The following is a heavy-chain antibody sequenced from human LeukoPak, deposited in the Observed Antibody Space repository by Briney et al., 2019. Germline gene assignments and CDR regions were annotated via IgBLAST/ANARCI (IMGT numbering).Heavy chain of an antibody. D-gene: IGHD3-22*01. Sequence: ASVTVSCKASGYTFTSYYMHWVRQAPGQGLEWMGIINPSGGSTSYAQKFQGRVTMTRDTSTSTVYMELSSLRSEDTAVYYCARGIYVGRQYSSGYYSQYFDYWGQGTLVTVSS. J-gene: IGHJ4*02. CDR2: INPSGGST. CDR1: GYTFTSYY. V-gene: IGHV1-46*01. CDR3: ARGIYVGRQYSSGYYSQYFDY.